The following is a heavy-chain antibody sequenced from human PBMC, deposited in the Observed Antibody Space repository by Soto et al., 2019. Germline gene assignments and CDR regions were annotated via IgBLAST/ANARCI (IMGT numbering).Heavy chain of an antibody. CDR3: ARQIRPYDFWSGCAFDI. CDR1: GFTFSSYG. Sequence: GGSLRLSCAASGFTFSSYGMHWVRQAPGKGLEWVVVIWYDGSNKYYADSVKGRFTISRDNSKNTLYLQMNSLRAEDTAVYYCARQIRPYDFWSGCAFDIWGQGTMVTVSS. J-gene: IGHJ3*02. D-gene: IGHD3-3*01. V-gene: IGHV3-33*01. CDR2: IWYDGSNK.